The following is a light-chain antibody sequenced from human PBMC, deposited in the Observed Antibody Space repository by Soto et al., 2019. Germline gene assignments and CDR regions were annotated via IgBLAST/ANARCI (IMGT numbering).Light chain of an antibody. CDR3: LQVYSFPRT. CDR2: ASS. V-gene: IGKV1-39*01. J-gene: IGKJ1*01. CDR1: QTLNNY. Sequence: DVQLAQSPSSLSASVGDRVTITCRASQTLNNYLNWYQHKPGKAPKFLIFASSSLQTGVPSRFSGSASGTDFTLTINNLQPEDFASYFCLQVYSFPRTFGLGTKVDIK.